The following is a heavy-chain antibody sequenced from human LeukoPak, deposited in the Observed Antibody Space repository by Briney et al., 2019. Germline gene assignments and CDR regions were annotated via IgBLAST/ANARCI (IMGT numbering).Heavy chain of an antibody. CDR1: GGTFSSYA. D-gene: IGHD4-17*01. V-gene: IGHV1-69*04. CDR2: IIPILGIA. J-gene: IGHJ4*02. CDR3: ARGQLEIDYGEVDY. Sequence: GSSVKVSCKASGGTFSSYAISWMRQAPGQGLEWMGRIIPILGIANYAQKFQGRVTITADKSTSTAYMELSSLRSEDTAVYYCARGQLEIDYGEVDYWGQGTLVTVSS.